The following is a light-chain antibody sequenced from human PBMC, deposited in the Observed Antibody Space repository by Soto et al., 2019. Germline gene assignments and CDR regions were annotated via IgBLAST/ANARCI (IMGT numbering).Light chain of an antibody. Sequence: DIQMTQSPSTLSGSVGDRVTITCRASQIITTWLAWYQQKPGKAPKLLIYDASSLESGVPSRFSGSGSGTEFTLTISRLQPDDFATYYCQQYNDYWTFGQGTKVDIK. CDR2: DAS. J-gene: IGKJ1*01. CDR3: QQYNDYWT. CDR1: QIITTW. V-gene: IGKV1-5*01.